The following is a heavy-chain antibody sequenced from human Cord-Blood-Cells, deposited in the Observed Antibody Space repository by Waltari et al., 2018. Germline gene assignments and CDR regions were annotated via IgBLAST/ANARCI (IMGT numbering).Heavy chain of an antibody. Sequence: QLQLQESGPGLVKPSETLSLTCTVSGGSLRSSSYYWGCIRRPPGKGLEWLGSIYYSGSTYYNPSLKSRVTISVDTSKNQFSLKLSSVTAADTAVYYCARRAGIAARNWFDPWGQGTLVTVSS. D-gene: IGHD6-6*01. V-gene: IGHV4-39*01. CDR1: GGSLRSSSYY. CDR3: ARRAGIAARNWFDP. CDR2: IYYSGST. J-gene: IGHJ5*02.